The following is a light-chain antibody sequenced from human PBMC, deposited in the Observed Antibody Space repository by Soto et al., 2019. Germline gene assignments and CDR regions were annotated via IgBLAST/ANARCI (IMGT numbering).Light chain of an antibody. CDR1: QVISGE. V-gene: IGKV3-15*01. CDR3: QQCHDWPLT. J-gene: IGKJ2*01. CDR2: GVS. Sequence: EIVMTQSPATLSVSPGESATLSCRARQVISGELAWYQQRPGQPPRLLIYGVSTRDTGVPDRFSGSGSGSDFTLTISGLQSEDVAVYYCQQCHDWPLTFGQGTRLDI.